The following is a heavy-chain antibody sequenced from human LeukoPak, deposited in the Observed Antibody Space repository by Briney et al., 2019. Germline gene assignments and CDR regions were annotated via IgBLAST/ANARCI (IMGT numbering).Heavy chain of an antibody. CDR2: ISYSGST. CDR1: GGSISTYY. CDR3: ARGWELLSGGAFDI. J-gene: IGHJ3*02. Sequence: PSETLSLTCIVSGGSISTYYWSWIRQPPGKGLEWIGYISYSGSTYYNPSLKSRVTISVDTSKNQFSLKLSSVTAADTAVYYCARGWELLSGGAFDIWGQGTMVTVSS. D-gene: IGHD1-26*01. V-gene: IGHV4-59*12.